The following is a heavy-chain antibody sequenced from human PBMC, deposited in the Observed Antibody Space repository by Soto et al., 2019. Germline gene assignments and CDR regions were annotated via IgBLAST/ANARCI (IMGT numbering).Heavy chain of an antibody. Sequence: PGGSLRLSCAASGFSFGSYALSWVRQAPGKGLEWVSTISGSDGKTFNADAVKGRFSISRDTSQNTLYLQMNSLRADDTAIYYCARWSYLDYWGQGTRVTVSS. J-gene: IGHJ4*02. CDR3: ARWSYLDY. CDR2: ISGSDGKT. CDR1: GFSFGSYA. V-gene: IGHV3-23*01. D-gene: IGHD3-3*01.